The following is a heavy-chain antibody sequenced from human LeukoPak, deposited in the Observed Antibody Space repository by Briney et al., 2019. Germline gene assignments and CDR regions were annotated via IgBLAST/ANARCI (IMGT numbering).Heavy chain of an antibody. V-gene: IGHV4-59*04. Sequence: SETLSLTCTVSGGSISSYYWSWIRQPPGKGLEWIGYIYYSGSTYYNPSLKSRVTISVDTSKNQFSLKLSSVTAADTAVYYCAGGYCSSTSCFELRYYFDYWGQGTLVTVSS. CDR2: IYYSGST. CDR1: GGSISSYY. J-gene: IGHJ4*02. D-gene: IGHD2-2*01. CDR3: AGGYCSSTSCFELRYYFDY.